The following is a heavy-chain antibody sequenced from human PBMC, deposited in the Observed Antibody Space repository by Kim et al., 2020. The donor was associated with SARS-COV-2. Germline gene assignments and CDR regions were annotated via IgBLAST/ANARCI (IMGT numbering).Heavy chain of an antibody. CDR1: GGSISSSSYY. D-gene: IGHD3-3*01. Sequence: SETLSLTCTVSGGSISSSSYYWGWIRQPPGKGLEWIGSIYYSGSTYYNPSLKSRVTISVDTSKNQFSLKLSSVTAADTAVYYCARSRAGITIIDYWGQGTLVTVSS. CDR2: IYYSGST. V-gene: IGHV4-39*07. J-gene: IGHJ4*02. CDR3: ARSRAGITIIDY.